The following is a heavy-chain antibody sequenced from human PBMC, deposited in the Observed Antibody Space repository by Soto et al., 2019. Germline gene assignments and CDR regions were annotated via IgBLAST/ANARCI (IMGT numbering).Heavy chain of an antibody. CDR2: ISYDGSDK. D-gene: IGHD3-22*01. CDR3: ARRAWDSYYAIDV. Sequence: VQLVESGGGEVQPGRSLRLSCAASGFTYTDFALHWVRQAPGKGLEWVAIISYDGSDKYYADSVKGRFAISRDNPKNTLYLEMNSLRPEDTFVYFCARRAWDSYYAIDVWGQGTTVTVFS. V-gene: IGHV3-30*09. J-gene: IGHJ6*02. CDR1: GFTYTDFA.